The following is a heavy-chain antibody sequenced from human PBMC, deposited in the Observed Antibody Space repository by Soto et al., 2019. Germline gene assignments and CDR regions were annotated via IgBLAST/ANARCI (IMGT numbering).Heavy chain of an antibody. CDR3: ARGPRLPYYYYGMDV. D-gene: IGHD5-18*01. Sequence: PSETLSLTCAVYGGSFSGYYWSWIRQPPGKGLEWIGEINHSGSTNYNPSLKSRVTISVDTSKNQFSLKLSSVTAADTAVYYCARGPRLPYYYYGMDVWGQGXTVTVYS. J-gene: IGHJ6*02. CDR1: GGSFSGYY. CDR2: INHSGST. V-gene: IGHV4-34*01.